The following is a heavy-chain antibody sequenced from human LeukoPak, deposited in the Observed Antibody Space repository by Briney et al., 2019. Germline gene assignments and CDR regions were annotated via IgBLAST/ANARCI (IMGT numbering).Heavy chain of an antibody. CDR2: ISGSGGST. Sequence: GGSLRLSCAASGFTFSSYAMSWVLQAPGKGLEWVSAISGSGGSTYYADSVKGRFTISRDNSKNTLYLQMNSLRAEDTAVYYCAKGSTKAYCSGGSCYRSIYYYMDVWGKGTTDTVSS. D-gene: IGHD2-15*01. CDR1: GFTFSSYA. V-gene: IGHV3-23*01. CDR3: AKGSTKAYCSGGSCYRSIYYYMDV. J-gene: IGHJ6*03.